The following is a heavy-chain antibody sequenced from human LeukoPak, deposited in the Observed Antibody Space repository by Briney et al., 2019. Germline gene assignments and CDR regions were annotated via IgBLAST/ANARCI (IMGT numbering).Heavy chain of an antibody. CDR2: MKQDGREK. Sequence: GGSLRLSCVASGFIFSNYWMSWVRQVPGKGLEWVANMKQDGREKYLVDSVKGRFTISRDNAKNSLYLQMNSLRAEDTAVYYCARDLLAPTLDYWGQGTLVTVSS. CDR3: ARDLLAPTLDY. D-gene: IGHD2-15*01. V-gene: IGHV3-7*01. CDR1: GFIFSNYW. J-gene: IGHJ4*02.